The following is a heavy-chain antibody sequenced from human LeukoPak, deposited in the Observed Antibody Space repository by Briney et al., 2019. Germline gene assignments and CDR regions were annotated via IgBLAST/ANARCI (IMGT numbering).Heavy chain of an antibody. V-gene: IGHV4-59*01. CDR1: GGSISSYY. Sequence: RSSETLSLTCTVSGGSISSYYWSWIRQPPGKGLEWIGYIYYSGSTNYNPSLQSRVTISVDTSKNQFSLKLSSVTAADTAVYYCARATYSSGWGTSDYWGQGTLVTVLS. D-gene: IGHD6-19*01. CDR3: ARATYSSGWGTSDY. CDR2: IYYSGST. J-gene: IGHJ4*02.